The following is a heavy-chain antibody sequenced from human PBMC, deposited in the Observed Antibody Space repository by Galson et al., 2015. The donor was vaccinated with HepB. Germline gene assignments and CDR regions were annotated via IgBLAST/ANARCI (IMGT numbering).Heavy chain of an antibody. J-gene: IGHJ4*02. Sequence: LRLSCAASGFTFSSYGMSWVRQAPGKGLECVSTISGSGGCTDYADSVMSRFTIPRENSKNTLYLEMNSLRADDTAVYYCAKGGTTVTPGVFWGQGTLVTVSS. CDR3: AKGGTTVTPGVF. D-gene: IGHD4-11*01. CDR2: ISGSGGCT. CDR1: GFTFSSYG. V-gene: IGHV3-23*01.